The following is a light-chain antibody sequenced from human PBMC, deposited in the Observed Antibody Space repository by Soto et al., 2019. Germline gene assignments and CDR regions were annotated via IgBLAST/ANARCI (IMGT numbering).Light chain of an antibody. V-gene: IGKV1-5*01. CDR2: DAS. Sequence: DIQMTRAPFTLSGSVGVRVTITCRASQTISSSLAWYQQQPGKAPNLMVYDASSLESGVPSRFSGSGCGTEFTLTITSLQPHEFATYYCQQYNSYSPETFGQGTKLDIK. CDR3: QQYNSYSPET. CDR1: QTISSS. J-gene: IGKJ1*01.